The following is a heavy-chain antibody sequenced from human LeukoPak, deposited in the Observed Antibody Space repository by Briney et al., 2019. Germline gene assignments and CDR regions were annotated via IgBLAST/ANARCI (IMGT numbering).Heavy chain of an antibody. J-gene: IGHJ4*02. V-gene: IGHV1-46*01. CDR2: INPSGGST. Sequence: ASVKVSCKASGYTFTSYYMHWVRQAPGQGLEWMGIINPSGGSTSHAQKFQGRVTMTRDTSTSTVYMELSSLRSEDTAVYYCARDGPSSGIRSGSHDYWGQGTLVTVSS. D-gene: IGHD1-26*01. CDR3: ARDGPSSGIRSGSHDY. CDR1: GYTFTSYY.